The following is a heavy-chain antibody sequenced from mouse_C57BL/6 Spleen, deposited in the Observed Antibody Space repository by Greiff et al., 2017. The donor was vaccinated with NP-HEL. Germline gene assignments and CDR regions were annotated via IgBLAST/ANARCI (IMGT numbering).Heavy chain of an antibody. D-gene: IGHD3-2*02. V-gene: IGHV1-81*01. CDR1: GYTFTSYG. CDR2: IYPRSGNT. J-gene: IGHJ3*01. CDR3: ARFPDSSGYPWFAY. Sequence: QVQLKESGAELARPGASVKLSCKASGYTFTSYGISWVKQRTGQGLEWIGEIYPRSGNTYYNEKFKGKATLTADKSSSTAYMELRSLTSEDSAVYFCARFPDSSGYPWFAYWGQGTLVTVSA.